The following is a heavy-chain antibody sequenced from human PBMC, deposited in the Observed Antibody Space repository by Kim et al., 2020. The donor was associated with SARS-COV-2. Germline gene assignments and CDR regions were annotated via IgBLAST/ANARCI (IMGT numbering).Heavy chain of an antibody. D-gene: IGHD4-4*01. CDR2: IWYDGSNK. CDR1: GFTFSSYG. Sequence: GGSLRLSCAASGFTFSSYGMHWVRQAPGKGLEWVAVIWYDGSNKYYADSVKGRFTISRDNSKNTLYLQMNSLRAEDTAVYYCARSGEKTTGPSYCYYYMDVWGKGTTVTVSS. V-gene: IGHV3-33*01. CDR3: ARSGEKTTGPSYCYYYMDV. J-gene: IGHJ6*03.